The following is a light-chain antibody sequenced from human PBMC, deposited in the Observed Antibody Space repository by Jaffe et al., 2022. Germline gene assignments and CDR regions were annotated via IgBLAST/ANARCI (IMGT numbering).Light chain of an antibody. V-gene: IGLV2-14*01. CDR1: SSDIGTYNY. CDR3: KSYTSSSTWV. Sequence: QSALTQPASVSGSPGQSITISCTGTSSDIGTYNYVSWYQQHPGKAPKLMIYEVSNRPSGVSNRFSGSKSDNTASLTITGLQAEDEADYYCKSYTSSSTWVFGGGTKLTVL. CDR2: EVS. J-gene: IGLJ3*02.